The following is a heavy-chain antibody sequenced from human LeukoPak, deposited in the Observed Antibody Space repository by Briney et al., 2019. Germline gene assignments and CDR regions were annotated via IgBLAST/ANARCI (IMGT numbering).Heavy chain of an antibody. V-gene: IGHV3-7*01. CDR3: ARDDCSSISCYHNWFDP. D-gene: IGHD2-2*01. Sequence: GGSLGLSCAASGFTFGIYWMSWVRQAPGKGLEWLPNIKQDGSEKYYVDSVKGRFTISRDNAKNSLYLQMNSLRAEDTAVYYCARDDCSSISCYHNWFDPWGQGTLVTVSS. CDR2: IKQDGSEK. J-gene: IGHJ5*02. CDR1: GFTFGIYW.